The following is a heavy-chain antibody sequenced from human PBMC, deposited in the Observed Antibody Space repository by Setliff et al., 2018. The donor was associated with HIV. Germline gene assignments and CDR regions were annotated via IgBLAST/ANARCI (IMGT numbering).Heavy chain of an antibody. D-gene: IGHD5-18*01. V-gene: IGHV4-38-2*02. CDR3: ARLFAGYSYGYYYYGIDV. J-gene: IGHJ6*02. Sequence: SETLSLTCTVSGYSISSGYYWGWIRQPPGKGLEWIGNIYQSGSTYYNPSLKSRVTISIDTSKNQFSLRLNYVTAADTAVYYCARLFAGYSYGYYYYGIDVWGLGTTVTVSS. CDR2: IYQSGST. CDR1: GYSISSGYY.